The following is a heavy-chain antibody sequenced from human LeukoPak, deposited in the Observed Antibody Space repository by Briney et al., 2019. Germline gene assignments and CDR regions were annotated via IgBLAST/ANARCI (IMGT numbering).Heavy chain of an antibody. CDR3: ARVPDTAIDY. Sequence: SETLSLTCSVSGGFISNYYWSWIRQPAGKGLEWIGRISTSGNTNYNPSLKSRVTISVDTSKNQFSLKLSSVTAADTAVYYCARVPDTAIDYWGQGTLVTVSS. J-gene: IGHJ4*02. CDR2: ISTSGNT. D-gene: IGHD5-18*01. CDR1: GGFISNYY. V-gene: IGHV4-4*07.